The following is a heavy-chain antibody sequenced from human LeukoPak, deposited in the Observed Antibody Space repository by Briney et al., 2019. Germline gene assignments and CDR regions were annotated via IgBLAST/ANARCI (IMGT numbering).Heavy chain of an antibody. Sequence: SETLSLTCTVSGGSISSYYWSWIRQPPGKGLEWIGYIYYSGSTNYNPSLKSRVTISEDTSKNQFSLKLSSVTAADTAVYYCARGGGGIWFDPWGQGTLVTVSS. V-gene: IGHV4-59*01. CDR2: IYYSGST. D-gene: IGHD3-16*01. J-gene: IGHJ5*02. CDR1: GGSISSYY. CDR3: ARGGGGIWFDP.